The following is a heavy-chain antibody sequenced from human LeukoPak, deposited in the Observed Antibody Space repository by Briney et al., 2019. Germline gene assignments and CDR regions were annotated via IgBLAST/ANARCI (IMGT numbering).Heavy chain of an antibody. CDR3: ARADSSGPLAFDI. J-gene: IGHJ3*02. D-gene: IGHD3-22*01. CDR2: IYYSGST. CDR1: GGSISSGGYY. V-gene: IGHV4-31*03. Sequence: SETLSLTCTVSGGSISSGGYYWSWIRQHPGTGLEWIGYIYYSGSTHYNPSLKSRVTISVDTSKNQFSLKLSSVTAADTAVYYCARADSSGPLAFDIWGQGTMVTVSS.